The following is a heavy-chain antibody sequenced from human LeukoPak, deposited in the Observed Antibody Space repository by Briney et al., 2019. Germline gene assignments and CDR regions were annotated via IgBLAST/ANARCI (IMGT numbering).Heavy chain of an antibody. V-gene: IGHV3-48*04. CDR3: ARVSGSYYSPFDY. D-gene: IGHD1-26*01. Sequence: GGSLRLSCAASGFTFSSYSMNWVRQAPGKGLEWVSYISSSSSTIYYADSVKGRFTISRDNAKNSLYLQMNSLRAEDTAVYYCARVSGSYYSPFDYWGQGTLVTVSS. J-gene: IGHJ4*02. CDR2: ISSSSSTI. CDR1: GFTFSSYS.